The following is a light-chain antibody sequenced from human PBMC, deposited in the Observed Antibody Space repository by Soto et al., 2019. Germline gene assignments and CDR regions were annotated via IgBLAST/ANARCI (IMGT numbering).Light chain of an antibody. J-gene: IGLJ2*01. CDR2: DVT. Sequence: QSALTQHPSASGSPGQSVTISCTGTSSDVGGYNYVSWYQQHPGKAPKLMIYDVTKRPSGVPDRFSGSKSGNTASLTVSGLQAEDEADYYCSSYAGSNSVIFGGGTKLTVL. CDR1: SSDVGGYNY. V-gene: IGLV2-8*01. CDR3: SSYAGSNSVI.